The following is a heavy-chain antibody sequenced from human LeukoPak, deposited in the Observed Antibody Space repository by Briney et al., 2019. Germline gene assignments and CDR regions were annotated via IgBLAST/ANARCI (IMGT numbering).Heavy chain of an antibody. V-gene: IGHV3-23*01. CDR2: ISTSGGRT. Sequence: GGSLRLSCAASGFTFSSCAMSWVRQAPGKGLEWVSAISTSGGRTFYADSVKGRFTISRDNSKNTLYLQMNSLKAEDTAIYYCAKDPTDFDSGGQTYFDYWGQGTLVTVSS. CDR3: AKDPTDFDSGGQTYFDY. J-gene: IGHJ4*02. D-gene: IGHD2-15*01. CDR1: GFTFSSCA.